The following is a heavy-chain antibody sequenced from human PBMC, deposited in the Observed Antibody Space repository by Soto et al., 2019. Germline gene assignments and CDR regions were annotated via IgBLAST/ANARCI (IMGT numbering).Heavy chain of an antibody. V-gene: IGHV3-7*03. CDR1: GFTFSSYW. CDR3: AVSRSGLLDAFDI. CDR2: IKQDGSEK. J-gene: IGHJ3*02. Sequence: PGGSLRLSCAASGFTFSSYWMSWVRQAPGKGLEWVANIKQDGSEKYYVDSVKGRFTISRDNAKNSLYLQMNSLRSEDTAVYYCAVSRSGLLDAFDIWGQGTMVTVSS. D-gene: IGHD1-26*01.